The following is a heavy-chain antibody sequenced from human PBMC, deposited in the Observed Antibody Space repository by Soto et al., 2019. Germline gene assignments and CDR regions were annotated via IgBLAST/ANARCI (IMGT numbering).Heavy chain of an antibody. CDR1: GGSISTSYYS. CDR2: IYHTGTT. Sequence: TLALTCSVSGGSISTSYYSWNWIRQPPGRGLEWLGYIYHTGTTHYIPSLKNRLTRSLDKSKNQLSLDLTSVTAADTALYYCVRERKIFAVAPGGGVDVWGQRTTVTVSS. D-gene: IGHD3-3*01. CDR3: VRERKIFAVAPGGGVDV. V-gene: IGHV4-30-2*01. J-gene: IGHJ6*02.